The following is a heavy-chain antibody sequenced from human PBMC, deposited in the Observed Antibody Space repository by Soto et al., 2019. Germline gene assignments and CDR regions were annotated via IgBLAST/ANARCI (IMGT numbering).Heavy chain of an antibody. J-gene: IGHJ3*02. CDR3: ARDGGYYDSSGAHDAFYI. CDR1: GFTFSSYA. V-gene: IGHV3-30-3*01. D-gene: IGHD3-22*01. Sequence: QVQLVESGGGVVQPGRSLRLSCAASGFTFSSYAMHWVRQAPGKGLEWVAVISYDGSNKYYADSVKGRFTISRDNSKNTLNLQMNSLRAEDTAVYYCARDGGYYDSSGAHDAFYIWGQGTMVTVSS. CDR2: ISYDGSNK.